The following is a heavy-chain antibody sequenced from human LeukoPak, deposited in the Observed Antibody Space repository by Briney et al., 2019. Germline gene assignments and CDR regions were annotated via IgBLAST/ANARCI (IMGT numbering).Heavy chain of an antibody. CDR2: IYYSGST. V-gene: IGHV4-31*03. D-gene: IGHD6-13*01. J-gene: IGHJ4*02. CDR1: GGSISSGGYY. Sequence: KASETLSLTCTVSGGSISSGGYYWSWIRQHPGKGLEWIGYIYYSGSTYYNPSLKSRVTISVDTSKNQFSLKLSSVTAADTAVYYCARAQYSSSWYSFFDYWGQGTLVTVSS. CDR3: ARAQYSSSWYSFFDY.